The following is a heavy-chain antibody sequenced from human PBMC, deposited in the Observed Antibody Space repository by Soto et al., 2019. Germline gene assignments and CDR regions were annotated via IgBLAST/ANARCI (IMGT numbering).Heavy chain of an antibody. V-gene: IGHV4-38-2*02. Sequence: SETPSLTCAVSGYSIRRGYNWGWIRQPPGKGLEWIASIFHSGNTHYNPSLKSRVTVSVDTSRNQFFLTLRSVTAADSAVYHCGRESGETWDYEASWGQGTPVTVSS. D-gene: IGHD1-7*01. CDR3: GRESGETWDYEAS. J-gene: IGHJ5*02. CDR2: IFHSGNT. CDR1: GYSIRRGYN.